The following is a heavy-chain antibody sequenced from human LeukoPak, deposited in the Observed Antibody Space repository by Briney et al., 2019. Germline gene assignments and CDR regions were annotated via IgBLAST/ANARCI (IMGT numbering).Heavy chain of an antibody. V-gene: IGHV3-7*01. CDR3: ARPTDEFRLDL. CDR1: GFTFNNYW. J-gene: IGHJ5*02. D-gene: IGHD4-11*01. Sequence: GGSLRLSRAASGFTFNNYWMNWVRQAPGKRLEWVANISPDGREKKYVDSLKGRFTISRDNAKNSVFLQMNSLTAEDTAVYFCARPTDEFRLDLWGQGTLVTVSS. CDR2: ISPDGREK.